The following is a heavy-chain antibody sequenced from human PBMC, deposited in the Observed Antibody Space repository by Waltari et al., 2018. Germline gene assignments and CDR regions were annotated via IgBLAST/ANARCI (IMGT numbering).Heavy chain of an antibody. D-gene: IGHD3-22*01. CDR1: GYSMSSGYY. CDR2: IYQSGSS. Sequence: QVQLQESGPGLAKSSETLSLTCDVSGYSMSSGYYWGWSRQPPRKGLEWIASIYQSGSSYYNPSLRSRVTISVDTSRNQFSLEMTSVTATDTATYYCVAAKEYYYDGSGDDAFETWGQGTLVTVSS. J-gene: IGHJ3*02. V-gene: IGHV4-38-2*01. CDR3: VAAKEYYYDGSGDDAFET.